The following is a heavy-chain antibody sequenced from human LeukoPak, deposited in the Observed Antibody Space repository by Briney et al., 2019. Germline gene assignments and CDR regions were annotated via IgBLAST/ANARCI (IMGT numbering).Heavy chain of an antibody. J-gene: IGHJ4*02. CDR3: AKDLEHYYDSSGYGPFDY. Sequence: MPGGSLRLSCAASGFTFSSYSMNWVRQAPGKGLEWVSSISSSSSYIYYADSVKGRFTISRGNSKNTLYLQMNSLRAEDTAVYYCAKDLEHYYDSSGYGPFDYWGQGTLVTVSS. CDR1: GFTFSSYS. D-gene: IGHD3-22*01. CDR2: ISSSSSYI. V-gene: IGHV3-21*04.